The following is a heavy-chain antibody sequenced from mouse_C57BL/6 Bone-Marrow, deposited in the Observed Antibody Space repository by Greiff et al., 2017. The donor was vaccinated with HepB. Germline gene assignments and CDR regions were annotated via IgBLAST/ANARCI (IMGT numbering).Heavy chain of an antibody. V-gene: IGHV5-17*01. Sequence: EVKLMESGGGLVKPGGSLKLSCAASGFTFSDYGMHWVRQAPEKGLEWVAYISSGSSTIYYADTVKGRFTISRDNAKNTLFLQMTSLRSEDTAMYYCARPEDYDWYFDVWGTGTTVTVSS. J-gene: IGHJ1*03. CDR2: ISSGSSTI. CDR3: ARPEDYDWYFDV. D-gene: IGHD2-4*01. CDR1: GFTFSDYG.